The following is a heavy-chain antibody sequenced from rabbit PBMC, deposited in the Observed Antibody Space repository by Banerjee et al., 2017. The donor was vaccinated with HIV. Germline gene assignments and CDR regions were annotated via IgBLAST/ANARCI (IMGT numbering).Heavy chain of an antibody. CDR3: ARGDAGSRYAFNL. J-gene: IGHJ4*01. CDR2: MDAGSSGST. D-gene: IGHD4-2*01. Sequence: QLGESGGDLVKPGGSLTLTCTASGFSFSSSHFMCWVRQAPGKGLEWIACMDAGSSGSTNYASWAKGRFTISKTSSTTVTLQMTSLTAADTATYFCARGDAGSRYAFNLWGQGTLVTVS. V-gene: IGHV1S45*01. CDR1: GFSFSSSHF.